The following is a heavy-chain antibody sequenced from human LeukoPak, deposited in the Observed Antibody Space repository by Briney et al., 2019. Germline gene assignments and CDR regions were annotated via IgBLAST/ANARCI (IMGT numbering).Heavy chain of an antibody. D-gene: IGHD5-18*01. CDR3: ATKRGYNYGLDY. V-gene: IGHV3-53*01. Sequence: PGGSLRLSCAASGFTVSSNYMSWVRQAPGKGLERVSVTYSGGSTYYADSVKGRFTISRDNSKNTLYLQMNSLRAEDTAVYYCATKRGYNYGLDYWGQGTLVTVSS. CDR1: GFTVSSNY. J-gene: IGHJ4*02. CDR2: TYSGGST.